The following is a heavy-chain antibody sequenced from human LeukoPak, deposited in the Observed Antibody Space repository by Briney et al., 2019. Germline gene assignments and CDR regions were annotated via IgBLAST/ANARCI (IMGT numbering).Heavy chain of an antibody. D-gene: IGHD5-12*01. J-gene: IGHJ4*02. CDR2: INPNSGGT. CDR1: GYTFTGYY. CDR3: AREFSGYDSGLDYFDY. V-gene: IGHV1-2*02. Sequence: ASVNVSCKASGYTFTGYYMHWVRQAPGQGLEWMGWINPNSGGTNYAQKFQGRVTMTRDTSISTAYKELSRLTSDDTAVYYCAREFSGYDSGLDYFDYWGQGTLVTVSS.